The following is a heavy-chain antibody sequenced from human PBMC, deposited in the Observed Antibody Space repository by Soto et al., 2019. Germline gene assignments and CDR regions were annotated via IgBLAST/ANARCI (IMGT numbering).Heavy chain of an antibody. Sequence: GESLKISCKGSGYTFTDYWIGWVRQLPGKGLEWMGIIYPGDSDTRYSPSFQGHVTITVDKSTNTASLQWNPLRASDTAMHYCTEHIRNFHYSHNPMDVWGQGTTVTVSS. V-gene: IGHV5-51*01. CDR1: GYTFTDYW. J-gene: IGHJ6*02. CDR3: TEHIRNFHYSHNPMDV. CDR2: IYPGDSDT. D-gene: IGHD2-15*01.